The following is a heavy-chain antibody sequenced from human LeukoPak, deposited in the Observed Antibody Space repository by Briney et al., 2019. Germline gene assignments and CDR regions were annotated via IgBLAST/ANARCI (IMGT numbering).Heavy chain of an antibody. V-gene: IGHV1-2*02. CDR3: ARNAVVVVPSYYYYYMDV. J-gene: IGHJ6*03. Sequence: ASVKVSCKASGYTFTGYYIHWVRQAPGQGLEWMGSIDPNSGGTTFAQKFQGRVTMTRDTSTSTVYMELSSLRSEDTAVYYCARNAVVVVPSYYYYYMDVWGKGTTVTISS. CDR2: IDPNSGGT. CDR1: GYTFTGYY. D-gene: IGHD2-15*01.